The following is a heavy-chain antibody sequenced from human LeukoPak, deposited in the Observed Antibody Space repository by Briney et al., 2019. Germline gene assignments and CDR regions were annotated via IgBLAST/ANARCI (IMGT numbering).Heavy chain of an antibody. CDR1: GGFISSYY. Sequence: SETLSLTCTVSGGFISSYYWSWIRQPPGKGLEWIGYIYYSGSTNYNPSLKSRVTISVDTSKNQFSLKLSSVTAADTAVYYCARVGDGYTLDYWGQGTLVTVSS. D-gene: IGHD5-24*01. V-gene: IGHV4-59*01. CDR2: IYYSGST. CDR3: ARVGDGYTLDY. J-gene: IGHJ4*02.